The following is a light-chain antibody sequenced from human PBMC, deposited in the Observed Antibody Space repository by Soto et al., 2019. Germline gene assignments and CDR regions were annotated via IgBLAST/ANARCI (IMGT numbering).Light chain of an antibody. Sequence: QSALTQPASVSGSPGQSITISCTGTSSDVGNYNLVSWYQQHPDKAPKLMIYEVNKRPSGVSNRFSGSKSDNTASLTISGLQTEDEADYYCCSYAGSSTFVVFGGGTKLTGL. J-gene: IGLJ2*01. V-gene: IGLV2-23*02. CDR1: SSDVGNYNL. CDR2: EVN. CDR3: CSYAGSSTFVV.